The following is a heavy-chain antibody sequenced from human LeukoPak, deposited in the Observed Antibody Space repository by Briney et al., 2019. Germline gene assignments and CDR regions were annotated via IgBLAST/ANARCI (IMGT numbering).Heavy chain of an antibody. CDR2: ISSSSSYI. D-gene: IGHD5-18*01. CDR3: ATQSSYGPDY. V-gene: IGHV3-21*01. CDR1: GFTFSSYS. Sequence: GRSLRLSCAASGFTFSSYSMNWVRQAPGKGLEWVSSISSSSSYIYYADSVKGRFTISRDNARNSLYLQMNSLRAEDTAVYYCATQSSYGPDYWGQGTLVTVSS. J-gene: IGHJ4*02.